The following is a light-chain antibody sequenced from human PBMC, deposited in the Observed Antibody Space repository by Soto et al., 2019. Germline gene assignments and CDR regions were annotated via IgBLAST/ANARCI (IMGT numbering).Light chain of an antibody. Sequence: QSVLTQPPSVSGAPGQRVTISCTGSSSNIGAGYDVHWYQQLPGTAPKLLIYGNSNRPSGVPDRFSGSKSGTSASLAITGLQAEDEADYYCQSYDISLNWVFGGGTKVTVL. CDR1: SSNIGAGYD. CDR2: GNS. J-gene: IGLJ3*02. V-gene: IGLV1-40*01. CDR3: QSYDISLNWV.